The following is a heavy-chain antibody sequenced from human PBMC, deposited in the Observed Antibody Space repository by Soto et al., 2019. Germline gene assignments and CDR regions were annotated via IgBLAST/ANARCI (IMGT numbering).Heavy chain of an antibody. CDR3: ARDGGSYAFDP. V-gene: IGHV3-64*01. J-gene: IGHJ5*02. D-gene: IGHD3-16*01. Sequence: GGSLRLSCASSVFTFRNYAMHWVRQAPGKGLEYVSAISSNGDTTYYANSVKGRFTISRDNSKNTVFLQMGSLRTEDMAVYYCARDGGSYAFDPWGQGTLVTVSS. CDR1: VFTFRNYA. CDR2: ISSNGDTT.